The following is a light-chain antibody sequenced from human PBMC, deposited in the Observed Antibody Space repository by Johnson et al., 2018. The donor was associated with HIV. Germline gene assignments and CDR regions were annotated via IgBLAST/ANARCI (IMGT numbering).Light chain of an antibody. CDR3: GTWDSSMSAV. CDR1: SSNIGNNY. V-gene: IGLV1-51*01. J-gene: IGLJ1*01. CDR2: DNN. Sequence: VLTQPPSVSAAPGQKVTISCSGSSSNIGNNYVSWYQQLPGTAPKLIIYDNNKRPSGIPDRFSGSKSGTSATLGITGLQTGDEANYYCGTWDSSMSAVFGSGTKVTVL.